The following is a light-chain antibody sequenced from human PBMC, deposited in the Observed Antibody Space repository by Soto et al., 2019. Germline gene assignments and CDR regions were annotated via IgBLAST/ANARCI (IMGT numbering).Light chain of an antibody. J-gene: IGKJ4*01. CDR1: QSVSSN. CDR2: GAS. CDR3: QQYNNWPPLT. V-gene: IGKV3-15*01. Sequence: IVMTQSPATLSVSPGERVTLSCRASQSVSSNLGWYQQKPGQAPRLLIYGASTRATGIPDRFSGSGSGTQFTLTISSLQSEDFGIYYCQQYNNWPPLTFGGGTKVEI.